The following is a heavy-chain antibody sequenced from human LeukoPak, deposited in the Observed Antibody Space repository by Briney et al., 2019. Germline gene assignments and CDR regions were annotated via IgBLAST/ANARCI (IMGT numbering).Heavy chain of an antibody. J-gene: IGHJ4*02. CDR1: GGSISSYY. V-gene: IGHV4-59*12. D-gene: IGHD6-6*01. Sequence: SETLSLTCTVSGGSISSYYWSWIRQPPGKGLEWIGYIYYSGSTNYNPSLKSRVTISVDTSKNQFSLKLSSVTAADTAVYYCARGHSGSPYSFDYWGQGTLVTVSS. CDR3: ARGHSGSPYSFDY. CDR2: IYYSGST.